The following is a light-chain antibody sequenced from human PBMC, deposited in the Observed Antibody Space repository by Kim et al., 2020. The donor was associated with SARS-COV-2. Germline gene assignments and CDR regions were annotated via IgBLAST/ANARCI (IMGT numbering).Light chain of an antibody. CDR3: QVWDRRSVV. J-gene: IGLJ2*01. V-gene: IGLV3-1*01. CDR2: QDN. CDR1: KLGDKY. Sequence: SYELTQPPSVSVSPGQTASITCSGDKLGDKYACWYQQKPGQSPVLVIYQDNKRPSGIPERFSGSNSGNTATLTISGTQAMDEADYYCQVWDRRSVVFGGGTQLTVL.